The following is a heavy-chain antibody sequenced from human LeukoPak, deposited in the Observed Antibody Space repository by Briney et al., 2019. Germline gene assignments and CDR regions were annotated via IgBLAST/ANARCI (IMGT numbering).Heavy chain of an antibody. J-gene: IGHJ4*02. Sequence: SETLSLTCTVSGGSISSYSWNWIRQPAGKGLEWIGRIYTSGSTNYNPSLKSRDTMSVDTSKNQFSLKLSSVTAADTAIYYCARASSGSYYYFDYWGQGTLVTVSS. V-gene: IGHV4-4*07. CDR2: IYTSGST. CDR1: GGSISSYS. D-gene: IGHD3-22*01. CDR3: ARASSGSYYYFDY.